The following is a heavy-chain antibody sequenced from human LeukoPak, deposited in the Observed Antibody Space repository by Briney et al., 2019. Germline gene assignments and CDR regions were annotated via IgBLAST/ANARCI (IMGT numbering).Heavy chain of an antibody. Sequence: PGGSLRLSCAASGLIFRSSGMHWVRQAPGKGPEWVAFIRSDGNEKDYVDSVRGRFTISRDNSKNTVSLQMNTLRAEDTAVYYCAKDKGLEYFDYWGQGTLVTVSS. J-gene: IGHJ4*02. CDR3: AKDKGLEYFDY. V-gene: IGHV3-30*02. D-gene: IGHD3/OR15-3a*01. CDR2: IRSDGNEK. CDR1: GLIFRSSG.